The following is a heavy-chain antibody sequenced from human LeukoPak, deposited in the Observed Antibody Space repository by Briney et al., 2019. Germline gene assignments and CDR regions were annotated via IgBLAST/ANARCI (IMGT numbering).Heavy chain of an antibody. V-gene: IGHV3-30*04. D-gene: IGHD1-26*01. CDR2: ISSEGSNK. CDR3: ARXDIIVGATNLDF. Sequence: GKSLRLSCEASGFIFSTYAMHWVRQAPGKGLEWLAVISSEGSNKYQVDSVKGRFTISRDNSKNTLYLEMDSVILGDTAVYYCARXDIIVGATNLDFWGQGTLVTVSS. J-gene: IGHJ4*02. CDR1: GFIFSTYA.